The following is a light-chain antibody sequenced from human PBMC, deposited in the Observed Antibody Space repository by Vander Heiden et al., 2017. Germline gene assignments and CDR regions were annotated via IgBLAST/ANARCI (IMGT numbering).Light chain of an antibody. CDR3: QQYKSYPET. Sequence: DIQMTQSPSTLSASVGDRVTITCRASQSISSWLAWYQQKPGKAPKLLIYDASSLESGVPSRFSGSGSGTEFTLTISSLQPDDFATYYCQQYKSYPETFGQGTKVEIK. CDR2: DAS. J-gene: IGKJ1*01. CDR1: QSISSW. V-gene: IGKV1-5*01.